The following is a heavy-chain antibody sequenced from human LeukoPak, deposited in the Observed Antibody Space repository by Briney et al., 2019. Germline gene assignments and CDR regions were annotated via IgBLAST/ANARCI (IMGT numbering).Heavy chain of an antibody. CDR2: IDQGGSVR. D-gene: IGHD6-13*01. CDR1: GLSFSTYW. J-gene: IGHJ4*02. CDR3: ARDPESSSFDL. V-gene: IGHV3-7*01. Sequence: GGSLRLSCAASGLSFSTYWMSWVRQTPEKGLEFVANIDQGGSVRNYMDSLKGRCTISRDNAKKSLYLEINSLRADDTAVYYCARDPESSSFDLWGRGALVTVSS.